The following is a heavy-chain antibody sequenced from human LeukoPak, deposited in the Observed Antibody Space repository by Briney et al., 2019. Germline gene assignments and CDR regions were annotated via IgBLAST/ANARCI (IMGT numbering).Heavy chain of an antibody. J-gene: IGHJ6*02. D-gene: IGHD6-19*01. CDR2: IIPIFGTA. Sequence: ASVKVSCKASGGTFSSYAISWVRQAPGQGLEWMGGIIPIFGTANYAQKFQGRVTITTDESTSTAYMELSRLRSDDTAVYYCARLGGVLAGTYYYGMDVWGQGTTVTVSS. CDR3: ARLGGVLAGTYYYGMDV. V-gene: IGHV1-69*05. CDR1: GGTFSSYA.